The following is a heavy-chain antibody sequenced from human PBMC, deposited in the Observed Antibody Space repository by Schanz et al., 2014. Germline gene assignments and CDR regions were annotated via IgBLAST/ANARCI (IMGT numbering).Heavy chain of an antibody. Sequence: QLQMQESGPGLVKPSETLSLTCSVSGDSISSTSYYWGWIRQPPGKGLEWIGSIYYSGSTYYNASYKRGVTISGDRSKTQSPLKLNFVTAADSAVYYCARLWGGWRIPDYWGQGTLVTVSS. CDR2: IYYSGST. CDR3: ARLWGGWRIPDY. J-gene: IGHJ4*02. V-gene: IGHV4-39*01. CDR1: GDSISSTSYY. D-gene: IGHD6-19*01.